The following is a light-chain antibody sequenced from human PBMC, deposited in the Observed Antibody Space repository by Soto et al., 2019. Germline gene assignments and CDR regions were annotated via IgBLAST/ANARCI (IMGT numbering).Light chain of an antibody. J-gene: IGKJ4*01. CDR1: QGIRND. V-gene: IGKV1-6*01. CDR3: LQDYNYPLT. CDR2: AAS. Sequence: AIQMTQSPSSLSASVGDRVTITCRASQGIRNDLGWSQQKPGKAPKLLIYAASSLKNGVPSRFSGSGSGTDFTLTISSLQPEDFATYYCLQDYNYPLTFGGGTKVEIK.